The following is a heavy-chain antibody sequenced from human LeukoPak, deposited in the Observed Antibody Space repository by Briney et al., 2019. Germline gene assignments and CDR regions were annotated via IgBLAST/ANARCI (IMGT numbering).Heavy chain of an antibody. CDR2: INAGNGNT. CDR3: ARNTETAIPLPYYFDY. Sequence: ASVKVSCKASGYTFTSYALHWVRQAPGQRLEWMGWINAGNGNTKYSQKFQGRVTITRDTSASTAYMDLSSLRSEDTAVYYCARNTETAIPLPYYFDYWGQGTLVTVSS. CDR1: GYTFTSYA. J-gene: IGHJ4*02. V-gene: IGHV1-3*01. D-gene: IGHD2-21*02.